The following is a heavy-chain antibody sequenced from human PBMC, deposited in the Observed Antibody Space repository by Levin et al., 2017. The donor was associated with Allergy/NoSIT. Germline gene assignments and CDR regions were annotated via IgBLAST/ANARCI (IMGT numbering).Heavy chain of an antibody. CDR3: AKGPSSSSYFDY. V-gene: IGHV3-23*01. CDR1: GFTFSSYA. Sequence: GESLKISCAASGFTFSSYAMSWVRQAPGKGLEWVSAISGSGGSTYYADSVKGRFTISRDNSKNTLYLQMNSLRAEDTAVYYCAKGPSSSSYFDYWGQGTLVTVSS. CDR2: ISGSGGST. J-gene: IGHJ4*02. D-gene: IGHD6-6*01.